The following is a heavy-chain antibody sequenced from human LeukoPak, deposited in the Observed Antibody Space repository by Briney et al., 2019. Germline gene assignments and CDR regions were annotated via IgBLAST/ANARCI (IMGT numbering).Heavy chain of an antibody. CDR2: INPNSGDP. V-gene: IGHV1-2*06. Sequence: ASVNVSCKASGYTFTGYFIHWVRQAPGQGLEWMGRINPNSGDPNYAQKFQGRVTVTRDTSISTAYMELSSLRSDDTAVYYCARGIAATDDYWGQGTLVTVSS. D-gene: IGHD6-13*01. CDR1: GYTFTGYF. CDR3: ARGIAATDDY. J-gene: IGHJ4*02.